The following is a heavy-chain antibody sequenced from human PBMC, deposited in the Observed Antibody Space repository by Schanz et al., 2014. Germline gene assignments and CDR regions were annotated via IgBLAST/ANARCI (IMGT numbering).Heavy chain of an antibody. Sequence: DVHLLESGGGLVQPGGSLRLSCAASGFTFRGYAMSWVRQAPGKGPEWVANIKHDGSVKDYVDSVEGRFTISRDNAKRSLFLQMNSLRVEDTAVYFCVSQTGSPNYWGQGTLVTVSS. J-gene: IGHJ4*02. V-gene: IGHV3-7*02. CDR1: GFTFRGYA. D-gene: IGHD6-13*01. CDR3: VSQTGSPNY. CDR2: IKHDGSVK.